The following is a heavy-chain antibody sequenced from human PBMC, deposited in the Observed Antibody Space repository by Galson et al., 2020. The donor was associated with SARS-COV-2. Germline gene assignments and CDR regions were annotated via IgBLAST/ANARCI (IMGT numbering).Heavy chain of an antibody. V-gene: IGHV4-59*01. J-gene: IGHJ5*02. D-gene: IGHD6-6*01. CDR2: IYYSGST. Sequence: SETLSLTCSVSGDSISSYYWSWIRQPPGKGLEWIGYIYYSGSTNYNPSLKSRVTISVDRSKSQFSLKLSSVTAADTAVYYCARAPGGSSSKGNWFDPWGQGTLVTVSS. CDR1: GDSISSYY. CDR3: ARAPGGSSSKGNWFDP.